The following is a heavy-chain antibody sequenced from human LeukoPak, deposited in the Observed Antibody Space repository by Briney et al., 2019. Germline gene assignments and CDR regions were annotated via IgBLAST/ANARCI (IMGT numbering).Heavy chain of an antibody. CDR3: ARAPYGSGSYYDFDY. Sequence: SETLSLTCTVSGDFIISYYWTWIRQPPGKGLEWIGYIYYSGSTSYNPSLKSRVTISVDTSKNQFSLKLSSMTAADTAVYYCARAPYGSGSYYDFDYWGQGTLVTVSP. J-gene: IGHJ4*02. D-gene: IGHD3-10*01. V-gene: IGHV4-59*01. CDR1: GDFIISYY. CDR2: IYYSGST.